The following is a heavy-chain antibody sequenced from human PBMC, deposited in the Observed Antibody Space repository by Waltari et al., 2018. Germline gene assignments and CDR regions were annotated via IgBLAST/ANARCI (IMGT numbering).Heavy chain of an antibody. J-gene: IGHJ5*02. CDR2: INHSGST. CDR1: GGSFSGYY. D-gene: IGHD2-2*01. Sequence: QVQLQQWGAGLLKPSETLSLTCAVYGGSFSGYYWSWIRQPPGKGLEWIGEINHSGSTNYNPSLKSRVTISVDTSKNQFSLKLSSMTAADTAVYYCARGVIVVVEDWFDPWGQGTLVTVSS. CDR3: ARGVIVVVEDWFDP. V-gene: IGHV4-34*01.